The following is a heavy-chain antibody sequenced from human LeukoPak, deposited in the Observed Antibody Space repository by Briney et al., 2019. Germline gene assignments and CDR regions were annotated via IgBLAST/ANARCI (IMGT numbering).Heavy chain of an antibody. Sequence: GESLKISCKGSGYRFTSYWIGWVRQMPGKGLEWMGIIYPGDSDTRYSPSFQGQVTISADKSISTAYLQWSSLKASDTAMYYCARQDIVVVPAAIPAYYYYMDVWGKGTTVTVSS. CDR1: GYRFTSYW. D-gene: IGHD2-2*02. CDR3: ARQDIVVVPAAIPAYYYYMDV. V-gene: IGHV5-51*01. CDR2: IYPGDSDT. J-gene: IGHJ6*03.